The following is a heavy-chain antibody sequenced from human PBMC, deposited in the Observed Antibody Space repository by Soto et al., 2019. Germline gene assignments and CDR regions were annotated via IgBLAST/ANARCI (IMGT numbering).Heavy chain of an antibody. CDR3: AREAPYCTSATCPKFYDMDV. V-gene: IGHV1-69*01. J-gene: IGHJ6*02. Sequence: QVQLVQSGAEVKKPGSAVKVSCKASGGTFGSYAITWVRRAPGQGLEWVGGLIPILNSPAYAQKFRARVVITADEITNTAYMELNSLRIDDTAVYYCAREAPYCTSATCPKFYDMDVWGQGTTVTVAS. CDR2: LIPILNSP. D-gene: IGHD2-2*01. CDR1: GGTFGSYA.